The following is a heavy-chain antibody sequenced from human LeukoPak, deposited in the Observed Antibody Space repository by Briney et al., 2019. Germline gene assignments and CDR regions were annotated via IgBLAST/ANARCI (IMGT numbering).Heavy chain of an antibody. D-gene: IGHD3-10*01. J-gene: IGHJ4*02. V-gene: IGHV3-7*01. CDR2: IKQDGGQK. Sequence: PGGSLRLSCAASGFTFSSSWMNWVRQAPGKGLEWVANIKQDGGQKYYADSVKGRFTISGDNAKNSLYLQMNSLRAEDAAVYYCARDPDLFMGVNFDSWGQGTLVTVSS. CDR1: GFTFSSSW. CDR3: ARDPDLFMGVNFDS.